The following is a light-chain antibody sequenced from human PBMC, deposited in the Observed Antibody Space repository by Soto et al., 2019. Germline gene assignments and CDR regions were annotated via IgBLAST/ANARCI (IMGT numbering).Light chain of an antibody. J-gene: IGLJ1*01. CDR3: QSYDSSLSGYV. CDR2: GNS. Sequence: QSVLTQPPSVSGAPGQRVTISCTGSSSNIGAGFDVHWYQQLPGTAPRVLIYGNSNRPSGVPDRFSGSKSVTSASLAITGLRAEDEADYYCQSYDSSLSGYVFGAGTKVTVL. V-gene: IGLV1-40*01. CDR1: SSNIGAGFD.